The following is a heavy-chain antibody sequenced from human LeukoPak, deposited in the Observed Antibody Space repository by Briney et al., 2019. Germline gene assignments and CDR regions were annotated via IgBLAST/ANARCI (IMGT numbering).Heavy chain of an antibody. J-gene: IGHJ6*03. D-gene: IGHD2-2*01. Sequence: GGSLRLSCEASGFTLSGYAMSWVRQAPGKGREWVSAISGRGGRTYYADSVKGRFTISRDNSKNTLYLQMNSLRAEDTAVYYRARVVYCSSTSCHPSLEPYYYYYMDVWGKGTTVTVSS. CDR3: ARVVYCSSTSCHPSLEPYYYYYMDV. CDR2: ISGRGGRT. V-gene: IGHV3-23*01. CDR1: GFTLSGYA.